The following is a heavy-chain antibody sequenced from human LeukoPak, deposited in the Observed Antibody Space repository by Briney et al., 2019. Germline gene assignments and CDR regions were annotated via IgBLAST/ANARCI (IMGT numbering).Heavy chain of an antibody. D-gene: IGHD3-22*01. CDR3: AVMYYYDSSGYYRTDEYYFDY. Sequence: GGSLRLSCAASGFTFSSYAMSWVRQAPGKGLEWVSAISGSGGSTYYADSVRGRFTISRDNSKNTLCLQMNSLRAEDTAVYYCAVMYYYDSSGYYRTDEYYFDYWGQGTLVTVSS. CDR2: ISGSGGST. J-gene: IGHJ4*02. CDR1: GFTFSSYA. V-gene: IGHV3-23*01.